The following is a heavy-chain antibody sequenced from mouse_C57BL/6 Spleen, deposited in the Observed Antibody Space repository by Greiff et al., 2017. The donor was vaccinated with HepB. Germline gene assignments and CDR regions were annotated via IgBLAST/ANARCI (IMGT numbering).Heavy chain of an antibody. CDR3: ARSLRSSGSSPYWYFDV. Sequence: QVQLQQPGAELVKPGASVKLSCKASGYTFTSYWMQWVKQRPGQGLEWIGEIDPSDSYTNYNQKFKGKATLTVDTSSSTAYMQLSSLTSEDSAVYYCARSLRSSGSSPYWYFDVWGTGTTVTVSS. D-gene: IGHD1-1*01. J-gene: IGHJ1*03. V-gene: IGHV1-50*01. CDR2: IDPSDSYT. CDR1: GYTFTSYW.